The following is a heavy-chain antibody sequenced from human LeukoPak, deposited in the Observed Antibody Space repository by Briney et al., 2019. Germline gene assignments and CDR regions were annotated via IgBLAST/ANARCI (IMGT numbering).Heavy chain of an antibody. V-gene: IGHV1-8*01. Sequence: ASVKVSCKASGYTFTSYDINWVRQATGQGLEWMGWMNPNSGNTGYAQKFQGRVTMTRDTSTSTVYMELSSLRSEDTAVYYCARDRLVGATRVQAFDIWGQGTMVTVSS. J-gene: IGHJ3*02. CDR3: ARDRLVGATRVQAFDI. CDR2: MNPNSGNT. D-gene: IGHD1-26*01. CDR1: GYTFTSYD.